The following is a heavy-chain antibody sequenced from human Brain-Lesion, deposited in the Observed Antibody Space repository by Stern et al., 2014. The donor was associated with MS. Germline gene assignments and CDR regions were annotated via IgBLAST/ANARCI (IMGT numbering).Heavy chain of an antibody. V-gene: IGHV3-9*01. CDR3: ARDITGSSAYFAY. D-gene: IGHD1-14*01. Sequence: VQLVQSGGDLVQPGRSLRLSCAAFGFTFDDYALHWVRHAPGQGLEWVAGIRWKSGTIGYADSVKGRFTTSRDNAYSSLYLQMNSLRPEDTALYYCARDITGSSAYFAYWGQGTLVTVSS. CDR1: GFTFDDYA. CDR2: IRWKSGTI. J-gene: IGHJ4*02.